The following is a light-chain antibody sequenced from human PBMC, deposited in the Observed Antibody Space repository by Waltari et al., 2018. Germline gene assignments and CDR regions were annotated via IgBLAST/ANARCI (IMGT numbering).Light chain of an antibody. V-gene: IGKV3-11*01. CDR2: DAS. Sequence: AREGFSNDLCWYQHKPGQTPRLLIDDASKKFMGTPDRVSGSGSGTDVTRTISNLEPEDSAVYYCQQRINWPVTFGGGTKVEIK. J-gene: IGKJ4*01. CDR1: EGFSND. CDR3: QQRINWPVT.